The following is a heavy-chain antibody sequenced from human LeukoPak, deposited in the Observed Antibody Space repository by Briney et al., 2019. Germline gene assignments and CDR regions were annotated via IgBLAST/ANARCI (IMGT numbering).Heavy chain of an antibody. D-gene: IGHD3-16*01. CDR3: ARGGGGYNAFDI. CDR1: RGSVSSGSYY. V-gene: IGHV4-61*01. CDR2: MYYSGST. Sequence: SETLSLTCTVSRGSVSSGSYYWSWIRQPPGKGLEWIGYMYYSGSTKYNPSLKSRVTISADTSKNQFSLKLSSVTAADTAVYYCARGGGGYNAFDIWGQGTMVTVSS. J-gene: IGHJ3*02.